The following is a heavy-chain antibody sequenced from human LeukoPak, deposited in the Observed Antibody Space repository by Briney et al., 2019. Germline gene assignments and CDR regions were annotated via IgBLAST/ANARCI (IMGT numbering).Heavy chain of an antibody. J-gene: IGHJ4*02. V-gene: IGHV3-7*03. CDR3: ARRAGAYSHPYDY. Sequence: WGSLRLSCAPSGFTFTSYWMGWVSQSPVKGLEWVASIKQGGSEKHYVDSVKGRFTISRDNAQNSLYLEMNSLRAEDTAVYYCARRAGAYSHPYDYWGQGTLVTVSS. CDR2: IKQGGSEK. CDR1: GFTFTSYW. D-gene: IGHD4/OR15-4a*01.